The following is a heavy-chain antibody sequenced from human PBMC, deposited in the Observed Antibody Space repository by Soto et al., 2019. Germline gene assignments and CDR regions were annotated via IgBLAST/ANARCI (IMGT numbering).Heavy chain of an antibody. CDR2: IYPGDSDT. CDR1: GYSFTSYW. Sequence: GESLKISCKGSGYSFTSYWIGWVRQMPGKGLEWMGIIYPGDSDTRYSPSFQGQVTISADKSISTAYLQWSSLKASDTAMYYCARLSGCSSTSCYTHMDVWGQGTTVTVS. D-gene: IGHD2-2*02. J-gene: IGHJ6*02. CDR3: ARLSGCSSTSCYTHMDV. V-gene: IGHV5-51*01.